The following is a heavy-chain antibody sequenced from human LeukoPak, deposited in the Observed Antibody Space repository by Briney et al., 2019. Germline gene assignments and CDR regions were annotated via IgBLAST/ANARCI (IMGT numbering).Heavy chain of an antibody. J-gene: IGHJ6*03. CDR3: ARDRGTSSSLGYFYYCMDV. Sequence: PSETLSLTCTVSGDSISSGTSYWSSIRQPAGKGLEWIGHIYTTGSTHYNSSLKSRVTMSVDTSKNQFSLKLHSVTAADTAVYYCARDRGTSSSLGYFYYCMDVWGKGTTVTVSS. CDR2: IYTTGST. D-gene: IGHD6-19*01. CDR1: GDSISSGTSY. V-gene: IGHV4-61*09.